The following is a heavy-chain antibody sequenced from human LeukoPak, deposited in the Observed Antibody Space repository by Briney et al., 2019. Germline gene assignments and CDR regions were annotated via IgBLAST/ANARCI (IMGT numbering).Heavy chain of an antibody. CDR3: ARSMTTVTTIDY. J-gene: IGHJ4*02. CDR2: ISSSSSYT. Sequence: GGSLRLSCAASEFTFSDYYMSWIRQAPAKGLEWVSYISSSSSYTNYADSVKGRFTISRDNAKNSLYLQMNSLRAEDTAVYYCARSMTTVTTIDYWGQGTLVTVSS. CDR1: EFTFSDYY. V-gene: IGHV3-11*06. D-gene: IGHD4-17*01.